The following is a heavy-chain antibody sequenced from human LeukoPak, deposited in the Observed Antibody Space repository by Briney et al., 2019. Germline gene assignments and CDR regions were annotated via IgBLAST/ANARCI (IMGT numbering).Heavy chain of an antibody. CDR3: ARVPRGNYYFDY. D-gene: IGHD1-7*01. J-gene: IGHJ4*02. CDR1: GYTFTGYY. V-gene: IGHV1-2*06. CDR2: INPNSGGT. Sequence: ASVKVSCKASGYTFTGYYMHWVRQAPGQGLEWMGRINPNSGGTNYAQKFQGRVTMTRDTSISTAYMELSRLRSDDTAVYYCARVPRGNYYFDYWGQGTLVTVSS.